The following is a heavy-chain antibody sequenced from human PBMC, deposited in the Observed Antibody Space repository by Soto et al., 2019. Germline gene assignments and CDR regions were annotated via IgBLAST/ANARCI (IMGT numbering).Heavy chain of an antibody. CDR1: GGTFSSYA. CDR3: ARVIAAHSYWFDP. V-gene: IGHV1-69*13. Sequence: ASVKVSCKASGGTFSSYAISWVRQAPGQGLEWMGGIIPIFGTANYAQKFQGRVTITADESTSTAYMELSSLRSEDTAVYYCARVIAAHSYWFDPGAREPWSPSPQ. J-gene: IGHJ5*02. D-gene: IGHD6-6*01. CDR2: IIPIFGTA.